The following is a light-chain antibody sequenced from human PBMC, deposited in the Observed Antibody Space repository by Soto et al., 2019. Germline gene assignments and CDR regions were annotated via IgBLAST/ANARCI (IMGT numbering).Light chain of an antibody. CDR3: AAWDDSLSGGV. CDR1: SFNIGFNY. Sequence: QSVLTQPPSASGTPGQTVTISCSGSSFNIGFNYVYWYQQLPGMAPKLLIDSNDERPSGVPDRFSGSKSGTSASLAISGLRSEDEADYYCAAWDDSLSGGVFGTGTKLTVL. J-gene: IGLJ1*01. V-gene: IGLV1-47*02. CDR2: SND.